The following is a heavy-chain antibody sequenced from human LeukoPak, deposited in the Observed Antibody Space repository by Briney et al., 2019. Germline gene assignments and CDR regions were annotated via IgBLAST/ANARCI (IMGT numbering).Heavy chain of an antibody. J-gene: IGHJ4*02. D-gene: IGHD1-26*01. V-gene: IGHV1-69*13. CDR3: ARVDASGTDLVDY. Sequence: SVKVSCKASGGTFSSYAISWVRQAPGQGLEWMGGIIPIFGTANYAQKFQGRVTITADESTSTAYMELSSLRSEDTAVYYCARVDASGTDLVDYWGQGTLVTVSS. CDR1: GGTFSSYA. CDR2: IIPIFGTA.